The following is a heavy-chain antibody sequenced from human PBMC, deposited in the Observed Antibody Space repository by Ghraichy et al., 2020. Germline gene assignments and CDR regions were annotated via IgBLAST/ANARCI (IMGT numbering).Heavy chain of an antibody. V-gene: IGHV3-64*01. CDR1: GFTFSSYA. Sequence: GGSLRLSCAASGFTFSSYAMHWVRQAPGKGLEYVSAISSNGGSTYYANSVKGRFTISRDNSKNTLYLQMGSLRAEDMAVYYCAREREGIQLWCDAFDIWGQGTMVTVSS. J-gene: IGHJ3*02. CDR3: AREREGIQLWCDAFDI. CDR2: ISSNGGST. D-gene: IGHD5-18*01.